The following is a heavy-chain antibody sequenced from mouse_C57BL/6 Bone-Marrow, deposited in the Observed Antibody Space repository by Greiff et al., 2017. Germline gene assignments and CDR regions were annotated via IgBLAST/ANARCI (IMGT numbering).Heavy chain of an antibody. D-gene: IGHD1-1*01. CDR2: ISYDGSN. J-gene: IGHJ1*03. CDR3: ARERGGRYFPYWYFDV. CDR1: GYSITSGYY. V-gene: IGHV3-6*01. Sequence: EVKLQESGPGLVKPSQSLSLTCSVTGYSITSGYYWNWIRQFPGNKLEWMGYISYDGSNNYNPSLKNRIAITPDTSKNQFFLKLNSVTTEYTATYYCARERGGRYFPYWYFDVWGTGTTVTVSS.